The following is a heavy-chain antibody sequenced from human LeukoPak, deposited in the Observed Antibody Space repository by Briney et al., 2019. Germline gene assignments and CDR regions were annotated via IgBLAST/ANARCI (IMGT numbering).Heavy chain of an antibody. J-gene: IGHJ4*02. V-gene: IGHV3-74*01. CDR1: GFTFSSNW. Sequence: GGSLRLSCAASGFTFSSNWMHWVRQAPGKGLVWVSRIKSDGSSTSYADSVKGRFTISRDNAKNTLYLQMNSLRAEDTAVYYCAGLMITFGGVIVWGQGTLVTVSS. CDR2: IKSDGSST. D-gene: IGHD3-16*02. CDR3: AGLMITFGGVIV.